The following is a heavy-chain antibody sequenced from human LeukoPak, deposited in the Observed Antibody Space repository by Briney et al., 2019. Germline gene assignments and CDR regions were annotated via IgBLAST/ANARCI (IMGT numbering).Heavy chain of an antibody. Sequence: GRSLRLSCAASGFTFTRYAMRWVRQAPGKGLEWVAGISYDGSNKYYADSVKGRFTISRDNSKNTLYLQMHRLRAEDTAVHYCARDRTGYYGSGSYSMGWFDPWGQGTLVTVSS. J-gene: IGHJ5*02. D-gene: IGHD3-10*01. V-gene: IGHV3-30*04. CDR1: GFTFTRYA. CDR2: ISYDGSNK. CDR3: ARDRTGYYGSGSYSMGWFDP.